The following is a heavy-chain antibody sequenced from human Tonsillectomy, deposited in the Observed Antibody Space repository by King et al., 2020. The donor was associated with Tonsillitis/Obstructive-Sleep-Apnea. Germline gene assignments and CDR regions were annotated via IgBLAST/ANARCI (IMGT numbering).Heavy chain of an antibody. CDR2: INSDGSST. J-gene: IGHJ6*04. V-gene: IGHV3-74*01. Sequence: VQLVESGGGLVQPGGSLRLSCAASGFTISRYWMHWVRQAPGKGLVWVSRINSDGSSTSYADSVKGRFTISRDNAKNKLYLQMKSLRVEDTGVYFCARGPEGILIRLDGWGKGTTVTVFS. CDR3: ARGPEGILIRLDG. CDR1: GFTISRYW. D-gene: IGHD2-15*01.